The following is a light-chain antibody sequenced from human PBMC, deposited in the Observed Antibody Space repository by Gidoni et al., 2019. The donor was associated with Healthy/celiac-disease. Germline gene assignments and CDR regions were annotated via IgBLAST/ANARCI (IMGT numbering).Light chain of an antibody. CDR2: DSS. CDR1: QSVSSY. J-gene: IGKJ5*01. V-gene: IGKV3-11*01. Sequence: EIVLTQSPATLSLSPGERATLSCSASQSVSSYLAWYQQKPGQAPRLLIYDSSNRATGIPARFSGSGSGTDFTLTISSLEPEDCAVYYCQQRSNWPPRDTFGQGTRLEIK. CDR3: QQRSNWPPRDT.